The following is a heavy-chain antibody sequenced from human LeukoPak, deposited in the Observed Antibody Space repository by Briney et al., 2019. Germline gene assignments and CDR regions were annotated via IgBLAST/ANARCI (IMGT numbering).Heavy chain of an antibody. CDR1: GGSFRGYY. Sequence: SETLSLTCAVYGGSFRGYYWSWIRKPPGKGLEWIGEINHSGSTNYNPSLKSRVTISLDTSMKKFSLKLNSVTAADTAVYYCASTERCSTTCPLDYWGQGTLVTVSS. D-gene: IGHD2-2*01. V-gene: IGHV4-34*01. CDR2: INHSGST. CDR3: ASTERCSTTCPLDY. J-gene: IGHJ4*02.